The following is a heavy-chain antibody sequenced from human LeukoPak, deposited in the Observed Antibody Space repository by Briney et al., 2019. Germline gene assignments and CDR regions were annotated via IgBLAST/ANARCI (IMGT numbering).Heavy chain of an antibody. J-gene: IGHJ3*02. CDR3: ARDGELLSSLDAFDI. D-gene: IGHD2-2*01. V-gene: IGHV3-30*02. Sequence: PGGSLRLSCAASGFTFSSYGMHWVRQAPGKGLEWVAFIRYDGSNKYYADSVKGRFTISRDNSKNTLYLQMNSLRAEDTAVYYCARDGELLSSLDAFDIWGQGTMVTVSS. CDR1: GFTFSSYG. CDR2: IRYDGSNK.